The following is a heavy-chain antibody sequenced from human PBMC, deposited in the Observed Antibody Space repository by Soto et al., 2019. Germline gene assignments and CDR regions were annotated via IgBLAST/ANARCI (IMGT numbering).Heavy chain of an antibody. Sequence: SETLSLTCTVSGDSISSGNYYWSWIRQPPGKGLEWIGYIYYSGRTYYNPSLKSRLTISLDTSKNHFSLKLSSVTAADTAVYYCARGRTHSSFDYWGLGTLVTVSS. CDR3: ARGRTHSSFDY. V-gene: IGHV4-30-4*01. J-gene: IGHJ4*02. CDR1: GDSISSGNYY. CDR2: IYYSGRT.